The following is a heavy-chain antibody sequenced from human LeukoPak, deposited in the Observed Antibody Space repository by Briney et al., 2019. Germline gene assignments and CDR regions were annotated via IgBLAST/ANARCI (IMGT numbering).Heavy chain of an antibody. V-gene: IGHV4-59*01. J-gene: IGHJ6*04. CDR1: GGTFSSYY. D-gene: IGHD5/OR15-5a*01. CDR3: ARSTSYYYGMDV. CDR2: IYYSGST. Sequence: KTWETLCLTCTVSGGTFSSYYWSWIRQPPGKGLEWIGYIYYSGSTNYNPSLKSRVTISVDTSKNQFCLKLCSVTAADTAVYYCARSTSYYYGMDVWGEGTTVTVSS.